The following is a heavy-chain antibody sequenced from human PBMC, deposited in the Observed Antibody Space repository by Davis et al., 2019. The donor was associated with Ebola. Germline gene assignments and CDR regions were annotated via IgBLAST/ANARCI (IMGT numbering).Heavy chain of an antibody. Sequence: PGGSLRLSCTASGFTFSNYWMAWGRQAPGKGLEWVAHIQEDGSVKDYVDSVKGRFTIPRDNAKTSVYLQMNSLGVEATAVYYCVRAGWGSLFDYWGQGTLVTVSS. J-gene: IGHJ4*02. D-gene: IGHD7-27*01. CDR3: VRAGWGSLFDY. V-gene: IGHV3-7*03. CDR1: GFTFSNYW. CDR2: IQEDGSVK.